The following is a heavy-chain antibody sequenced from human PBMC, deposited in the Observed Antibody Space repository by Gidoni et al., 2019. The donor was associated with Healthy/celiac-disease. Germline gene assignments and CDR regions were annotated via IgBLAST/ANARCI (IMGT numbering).Heavy chain of an antibody. J-gene: IGHJ4*02. V-gene: IGHV1-46*01. CDR3: ARDGGGGYYDSSGYYPYYFDY. Sequence: QVQLVQSGAEVKKPGASVKVSCKASGYTFTRYYMHWVRQAPGQGLEWMGISNPSGGSTSYAKKFQGRGTMTRDTSTSTVYMEVSSLRSEDTAVYYCARDGGGGYYDSSGYYPYYFDYWGQGTLVTVSS. CDR1: GYTFTRYY. CDR2: SNPSGGST. D-gene: IGHD3-22*01.